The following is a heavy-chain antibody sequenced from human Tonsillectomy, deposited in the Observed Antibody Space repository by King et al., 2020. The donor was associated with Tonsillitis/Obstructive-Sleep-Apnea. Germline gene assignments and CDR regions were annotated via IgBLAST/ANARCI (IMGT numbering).Heavy chain of an antibody. D-gene: IGHD2-2*01. CDR3: AKDQGIVVVPAAPSPSYDY. CDR2: IRGSGGST. Sequence: VQLVESGGGLVQPGGSLRLSCAASGFTFSSYAMSWVRQAPGKGLEWVSAIRGSGGSTYYADSVKGRFTISRDNSKNTLYLQMNSLRAEDTAVYYCAKDQGIVVVPAAPSPSYDYWGQGTLVTVSS. J-gene: IGHJ4*02. CDR1: GFTFSSYA. V-gene: IGHV3-23*04.